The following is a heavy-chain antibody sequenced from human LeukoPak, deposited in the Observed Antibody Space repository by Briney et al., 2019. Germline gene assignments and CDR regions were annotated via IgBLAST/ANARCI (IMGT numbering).Heavy chain of an antibody. CDR3: ARGPNYYGSGSFDY. V-gene: IGHV4-59*01. D-gene: IGHD3-10*01. Sequence: SETLSLTCAVYGGSFSGYYWSWIRQPPGKGLEWIGYIYYSGGTNYNPSLKSRVTISVDTSKNQFSLKLSSVTAADTAVYYCARGPNYYGSGSFDYWGQGTLVTVSS. CDR1: GGSFSGYY. J-gene: IGHJ4*02. CDR2: IYYSGGT.